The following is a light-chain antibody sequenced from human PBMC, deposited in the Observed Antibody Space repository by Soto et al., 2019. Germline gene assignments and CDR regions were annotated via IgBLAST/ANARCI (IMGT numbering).Light chain of an antibody. J-gene: IGKJ4*01. CDR2: GAS. CDR3: QQDNNWHLS. V-gene: IGKV3-15*01. CDR1: QSVGSN. Sequence: EIVMTQSPATLSVSPGERATLSCRASQSVGSNLAWYQQNPGQAPRLLIHGASTSATGIPAGFSGSGSGTDFSLTVNRLQSEGFAVYYCQQDNNWHLSFGRGTKVEI.